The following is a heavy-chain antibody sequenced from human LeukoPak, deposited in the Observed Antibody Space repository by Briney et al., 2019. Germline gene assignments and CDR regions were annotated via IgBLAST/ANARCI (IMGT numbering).Heavy chain of an antibody. J-gene: IGHJ4*02. CDR1: GGSISSYY. Sequence: SKTLSLTCTVSGGSISSYYWSWIRQAPGKGLEWIGFIYYSGSTNYNPSLKIRVNISVDTSKIQFSLRLNSVTAADTAVYYCARDVSAGRWVFDYWGQGTLVTVSS. CDR2: IYYSGST. CDR3: ARDVSAGRWVFDY. D-gene: IGHD1-26*01. V-gene: IGHV4-59*01.